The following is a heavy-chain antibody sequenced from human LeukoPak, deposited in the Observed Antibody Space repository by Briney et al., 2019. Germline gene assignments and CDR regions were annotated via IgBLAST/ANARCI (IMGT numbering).Heavy chain of an antibody. CDR1: GFTFDDYA. Sequence: GGSLRLSCAASGFTFDDYAMHWVRQAPGKGLEWVSGISWNSGSIGYADSVKGRFTISRDNAKNSLYLQMNSLRAEDTALYYCAKDMRGSGWLNPFDYWGQGTLVTVSS. CDR3: AKDMRGSGWLNPFDY. CDR2: ISWNSGSI. J-gene: IGHJ4*02. V-gene: IGHV3-9*01. D-gene: IGHD6-19*01.